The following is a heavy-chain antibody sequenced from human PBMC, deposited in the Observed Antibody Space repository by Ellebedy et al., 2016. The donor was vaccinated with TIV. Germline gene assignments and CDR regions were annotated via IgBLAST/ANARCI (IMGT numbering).Heavy chain of an antibody. CDR2: VYPGDSDT. CDR3: ARHPHLGSYRFDF. CDR1: GYNFPTYW. Sequence: GESLKISCKGSGYNFPTYWIGWVRQMPGRGLEWMGLVYPGDSDTRYSPSFRGQVTISADRSISTAYLQWSSLKASDTAIYYCARHPHLGSYRFDFWGQGTLVTVSS. V-gene: IGHV5-51*01. J-gene: IGHJ4*02. D-gene: IGHD1-26*01.